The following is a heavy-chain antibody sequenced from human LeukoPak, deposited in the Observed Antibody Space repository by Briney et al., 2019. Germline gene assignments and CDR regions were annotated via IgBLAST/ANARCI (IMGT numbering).Heavy chain of an antibody. CDR3: AKEIAVIGTPYFDY. D-gene: IGHD1-7*01. Sequence: GGSLRLSCAASGFTFSSYAMSWVRQAPGKGLEWVSGISAAGGTYYTDSVKGRFTISRDNSKNTLYLQMSRLRAEDTAIYYCAKEIAVIGTPYFDYWGQGTLVTVSS. V-gene: IGHV3-23*01. J-gene: IGHJ4*02. CDR1: GFTFSSYA. CDR2: ISAAGGT.